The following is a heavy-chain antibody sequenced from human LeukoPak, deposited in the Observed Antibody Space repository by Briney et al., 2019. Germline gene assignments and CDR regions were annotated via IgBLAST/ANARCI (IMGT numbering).Heavy chain of an antibody. Sequence: GESLKISCKGSGYSFTSYWIGWVRQMPGKGLEWMGIIYPGGSDTRYSPSFQGQVTISADKSISTAYLQWSSLKASDTAMYYCARPLRPPGYSSGWYFQHWGLGTLVTVSS. CDR1: GYSFTSYW. J-gene: IGHJ1*01. CDR3: ARPLRPPGYSSGWYFQH. CDR2: IYPGGSDT. D-gene: IGHD6-19*01. V-gene: IGHV5-51*01.